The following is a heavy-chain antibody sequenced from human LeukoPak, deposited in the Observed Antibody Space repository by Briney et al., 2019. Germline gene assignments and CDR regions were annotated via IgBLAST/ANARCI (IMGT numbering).Heavy chain of an antibody. CDR2: IYPADSAA. CDR3: ARRLSPGNWFDP. CDR1: GYSFTTYW. Sequence: GESLKISCKASGYSFTTYWIGWVRQMPGKGLEWMGIIYPADSAAKYSPSFQGQVTISADKSISTAYLQWSSLKASDTAMYYCARRLSPGNWFDPWGQGTLVTVSS. V-gene: IGHV5-51*01. D-gene: IGHD3-16*02. J-gene: IGHJ5*02.